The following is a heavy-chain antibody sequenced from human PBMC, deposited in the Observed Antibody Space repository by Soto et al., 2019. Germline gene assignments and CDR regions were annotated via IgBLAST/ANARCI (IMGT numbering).Heavy chain of an antibody. CDR2: IYYSGST. CDR1: GGSISSGDYY. J-gene: IGHJ5*02. D-gene: IGHD6-19*01. V-gene: IGHV4-30-4*01. Sequence: PSETLSLTCTVSGGSISSGDYYWCWIRQPPGKGLEWIGYIYYSGSTYYNPSLKSRVTISVDTSKNQFSLKLSSVTAADTAVYYCARVIAVAGLMPWFDPWGQGTLVTVSS. CDR3: ARVIAVAGLMPWFDP.